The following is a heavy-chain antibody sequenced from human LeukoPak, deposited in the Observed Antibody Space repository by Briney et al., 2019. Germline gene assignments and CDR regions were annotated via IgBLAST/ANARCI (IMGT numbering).Heavy chain of an antibody. CDR1: GGSFSDYY. J-gene: IGHJ4*02. CDR3: ARRSYSTTWHFDN. D-gene: IGHD6-13*01. Sequence: SGTLSLTCAVYGGSFSDYYWSWIRQPPGKGLEWIGEINHGGSTNYNLSLKSRVTILVDTSKNQFSLKVNSVTAADTAVYYCARRSYSTTWHFDNWSRGTLVTVSS. CDR2: INHGGST. V-gene: IGHV4-34*01.